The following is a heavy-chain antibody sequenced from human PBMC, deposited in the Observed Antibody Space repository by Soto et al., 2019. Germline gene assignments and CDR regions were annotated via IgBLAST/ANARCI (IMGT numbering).Heavy chain of an antibody. CDR1: GYTFTSYG. Sequence: QVQLVQSGAEVKKPGASVKVSCKASGYTFTSYGXSXXXXXXXXGLEWMGWISAYNGNTNYAQKLQGRVTMTTDTXXXXXXXXXXXXXXXXXXVXXXXXXXXXGLIDYWGQGTLVTVSS. J-gene: IGHJ4*02. CDR2: ISAYNGNT. V-gene: IGHV1-18*01. CDR3: XXXXXXGLIDY.